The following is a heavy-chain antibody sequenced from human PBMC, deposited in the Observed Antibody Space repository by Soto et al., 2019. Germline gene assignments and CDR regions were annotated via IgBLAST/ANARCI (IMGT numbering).Heavy chain of an antibody. CDR3: ARGVPVVSSSSWFDP. CDR2: INPNSGGT. Sequence: QVQLVQSGAEVKKPGASVKVSCKASGYTFTGYYMHWVRQAPGQGLEWMGWINPNSGGTNYAQKFQGWVTMTRDTYISTAYMELSRLRSDDTAVYYCARGVPVVSSSSWFDPWGQGTLVTVSS. CDR1: GYTFTGYY. V-gene: IGHV1-2*04. D-gene: IGHD6-6*01. J-gene: IGHJ5*02.